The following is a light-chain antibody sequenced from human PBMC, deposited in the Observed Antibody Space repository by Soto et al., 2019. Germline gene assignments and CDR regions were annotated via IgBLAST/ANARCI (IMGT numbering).Light chain of an antibody. CDR2: EVT. J-gene: IGLJ3*02. CDR1: NSDVGGFNY. V-gene: IGLV2-14*01. Sequence: QSALTQPASVSGSPGQSITISCTGTNSDVGGFNYVSWYQQHPDKAPKLIIFEVTDRPSGVSNRFSGSKSGNTASLTISGLQSEDEAEYYCAAWHDSLNGPVFGGGTKLTVL. CDR3: AAWHDSLNGPV.